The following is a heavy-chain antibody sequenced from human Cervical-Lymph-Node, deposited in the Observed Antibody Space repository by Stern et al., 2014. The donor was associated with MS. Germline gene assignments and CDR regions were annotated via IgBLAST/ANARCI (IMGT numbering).Heavy chain of an antibody. V-gene: IGHV1-69*01. D-gene: IGHD6-6*01. J-gene: IGHJ4*02. Sequence: QLVQSGAEVKKPGSSVKVSCKASGGTFNTNVISWVRQAPGQGLEWMGGIIPIFGTALYAQKFQGRVTITANESTRAVYMESSSLRSEDTAVYYCARAAYSTSSYNYWGQGTLVIVSS. CDR1: GGTFNTNV. CDR2: IIPIFGTA. CDR3: ARAAYSTSSYNY.